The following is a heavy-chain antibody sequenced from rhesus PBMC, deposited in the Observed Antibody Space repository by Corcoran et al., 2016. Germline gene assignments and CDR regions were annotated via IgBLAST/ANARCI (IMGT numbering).Heavy chain of an antibody. CDR2: IYGGSGST. J-gene: IGHJ4*01. V-gene: IGHV4S7*01. CDR3: ARGAVAANYFDY. D-gene: IGHD4-29*01. Sequence: QVQLQESGPGVVKPAETLSLTCAVSGGSISGDYLWTGTRPAPGKGLDWIGYIYGGSGSTSYNPSLKSRLIISIATSKSQFSLKLSSVTAADTAVYYCARGAVAANYFDYWGQGVLVTVSS. CDR1: GGSISGDYL.